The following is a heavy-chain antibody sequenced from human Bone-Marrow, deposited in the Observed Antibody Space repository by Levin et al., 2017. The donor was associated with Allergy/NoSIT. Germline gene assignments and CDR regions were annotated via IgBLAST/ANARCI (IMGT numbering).Heavy chain of an antibody. CDR1: GFTVSSNY. J-gene: IGHJ4*02. Sequence: GESLKISCAASGFTVSSNYMSWVRQAPGKGLEWVSVIYSGGSTYYADSVKGRFTISRDNSKNTLYLQMNSLRAEDTAVYYCAIRGYCSGGSCYATYYFDYWGQGTLVTVSS. D-gene: IGHD2-15*01. CDR2: IYSGGST. CDR3: AIRGYCSGGSCYATYYFDY. V-gene: IGHV3-53*01.